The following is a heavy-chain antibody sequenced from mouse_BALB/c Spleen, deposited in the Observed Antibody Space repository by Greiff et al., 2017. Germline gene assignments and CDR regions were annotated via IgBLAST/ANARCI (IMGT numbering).Heavy chain of an antibody. CDR1: GYTFTSYW. J-gene: IGHJ4*01. Sequence: VQLQQPGAELVKPGASVKLSCKASGYTFTSYWMHWVKQRPGQGLEWIGEINPSNGRTNYNEKFKSKATLTVDKSSSTAYMQLSSLTSEDSAVYYCARRYGNYPYAMDYWGQGTSVTVSS. D-gene: IGHD2-10*02. V-gene: IGHV1S81*02. CDR2: INPSNGRT. CDR3: ARRYGNYPYAMDY.